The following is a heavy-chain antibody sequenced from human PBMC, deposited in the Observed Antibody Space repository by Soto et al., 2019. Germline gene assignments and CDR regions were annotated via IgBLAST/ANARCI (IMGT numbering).Heavy chain of an antibody. CDR1: GDSFAGHN. CDR3: ARVPVYSDAFDI. J-gene: IGHJ3*02. Sequence: GASVKGSCKASGDSFAGHNIRWGGQASGQGLEWMGWINPDTGGTKSAQKFQGRVTMTRDTSISTAYMELSRLRSDDTAIYYCARVPVYSDAFDIWGQGTMVTVS. V-gene: IGHV1-2*02. CDR2: INPDTGGT. D-gene: IGHD1-26*01.